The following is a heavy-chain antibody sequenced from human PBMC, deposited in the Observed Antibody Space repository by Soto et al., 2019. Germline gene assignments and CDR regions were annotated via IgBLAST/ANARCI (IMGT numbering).Heavy chain of an antibody. D-gene: IGHD1-26*01. J-gene: IGHJ4*02. Sequence: PGGSLRLSCAASGFTFSDYWMTLIRQAPGKGLEWVANIRQDAGERHYVDSVRGRFTIFRDNAKNSLYLQMSSLRDEDTAVYYCVTDLIVEVSSLYFWGQGALVTVSS. CDR2: IRQDAGER. CDR3: VTDLIVEVSSLYF. V-gene: IGHV3-7*03. CDR1: GFTFSDYW.